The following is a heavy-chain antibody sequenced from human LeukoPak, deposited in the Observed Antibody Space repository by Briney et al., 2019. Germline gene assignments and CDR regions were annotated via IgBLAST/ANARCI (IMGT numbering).Heavy chain of an antibody. CDR2: ISGSGDST. D-gene: IGHD3-16*02. J-gene: IGHJ6*02. V-gene: IGHV3-23*01. Sequence: GGSLRLSCAASGFTFSSYAMSWVRQAPGKGLEWVSDISGSGDSTYYADFVKGRFSISRDNSRNTLYLQMNSLRAEDTAVYYCAKPVRKTYGMDVWGQGTTVTVTS. CDR1: GFTFSSYA. CDR3: AKPVRKTYGMDV.